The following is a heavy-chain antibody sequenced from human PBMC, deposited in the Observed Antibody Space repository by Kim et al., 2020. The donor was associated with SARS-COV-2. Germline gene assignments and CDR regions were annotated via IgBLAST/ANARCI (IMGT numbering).Heavy chain of an antibody. D-gene: IGHD3-22*01. Sequence: SETLSLTCTVSGGSISSYYWSWIRQPPGKGLEWIGYIYYSGSTNYNPSLKNRVTISVDTSKNQFSLKLSSVTAADTAVYYCASARGYYDSSGYYLLWGQGTLVTVSS. CDR2: IYYSGST. J-gene: IGHJ4*02. CDR3: ASARGYYDSSGYYLL. V-gene: IGHV4-59*13. CDR1: GGSISSYY.